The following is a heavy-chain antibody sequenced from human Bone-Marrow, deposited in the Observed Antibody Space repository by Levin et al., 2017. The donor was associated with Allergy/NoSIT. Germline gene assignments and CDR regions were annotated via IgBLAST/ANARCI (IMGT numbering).Heavy chain of an antibody. V-gene: IGHV1-2*02. CDR2: INPNSGGT. Sequence: ASVKVSCKASGYTFTGYYMHWVRQAPGQGLEWMGWINPNSGGTNYAQKFQGRVTMTRDTSISTAYMELSRLRSDDTAVYYCARFRRITIFGAQVGNWFDPWGQGTLVTVSS. CDR3: ARFRRITIFGAQVGNWFDP. CDR1: GYTFTGYY. D-gene: IGHD3-3*01. J-gene: IGHJ5*02.